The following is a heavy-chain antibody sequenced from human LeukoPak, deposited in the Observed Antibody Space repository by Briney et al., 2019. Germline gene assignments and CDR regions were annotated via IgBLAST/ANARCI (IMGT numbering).Heavy chain of an antibody. Sequence: GGSLRLSCAASGFTFSTYSMNWVRQAPGKGLEWVSSISGSTTYIYCADSVKGRFTISRDNAKNSLYLQMNSLRAEDTALYYCAKDMGRYSGSYGAFDIWGQGTMVTVSS. CDR1: GFTFSTYS. J-gene: IGHJ3*02. V-gene: IGHV3-21*04. D-gene: IGHD1-26*01. CDR2: ISGSTTYI. CDR3: AKDMGRYSGSYGAFDI.